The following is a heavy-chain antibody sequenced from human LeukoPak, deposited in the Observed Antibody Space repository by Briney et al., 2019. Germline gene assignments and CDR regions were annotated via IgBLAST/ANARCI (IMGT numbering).Heavy chain of an antibody. D-gene: IGHD1-26*01. CDR2: ISSSSSYT. CDR1: GHPLCDYY. CDR3: ARGGPLRGFDY. V-gene: IGHV3-11*05. Sequence: GGSQRLSCAPSGHPLCDYYVSCLPAARGGGGVWVSYISSSSSYTNYADSVKGRFTISRDNAKNSLYLQMNSLRAEDTAVYYCARGGPLRGFDYWGQGTLVTVSS. J-gene: IGHJ4*02.